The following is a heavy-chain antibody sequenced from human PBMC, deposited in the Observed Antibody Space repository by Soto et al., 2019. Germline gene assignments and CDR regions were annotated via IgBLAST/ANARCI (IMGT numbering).Heavy chain of an antibody. CDR2: IGGSGGNR. CDR1: GFTFNAYV. J-gene: IGHJ4*02. CDR3: ARVASDYINSVDH. V-gene: IGHV3-23*01. D-gene: IGHD4-4*01. Sequence: DVQLLESGGGLVQPGGSLRLSRAASGFTFNAYVMTWVRQAPGKGLEWVSAIGGSGGNRYYAGSVRGRFTISRDNSKDTVDLQMNSLRVEDTAVYYCARVASDYINSVDHWGQGILVSVSS.